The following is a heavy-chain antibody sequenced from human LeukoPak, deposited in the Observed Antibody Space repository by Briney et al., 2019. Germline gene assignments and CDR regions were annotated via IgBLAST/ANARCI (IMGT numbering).Heavy chain of an antibody. CDR3: ARDRVVPAAMDVDAFDI. J-gene: IGHJ3*02. CDR1: GFTFSSYE. Sequence: GGSLRLSCAASGFTFSSYEMNWVRQAPGKGLEWVSYISSSGSTIYYADSVKGRFTISRDNAKNSLYLQMNSLRAEDTAVYYCARDRVVPAAMDVDAFDIWGQGTMVTVSS. V-gene: IGHV3-48*03. CDR2: ISSSGSTI. D-gene: IGHD2-2*01.